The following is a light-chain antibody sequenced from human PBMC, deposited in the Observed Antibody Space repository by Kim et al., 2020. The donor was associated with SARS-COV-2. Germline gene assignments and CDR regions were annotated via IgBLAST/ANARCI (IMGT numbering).Light chain of an antibody. CDR1: QSINVW. CDR3: QGYKSDSCT. CDR2: DVS. Sequence: DIQMTQSPSTLSTSVGDRVTITCRASQSINVWLTWYQQKPGKAPNLLIYDVSILESGVPSRFSGSGSGTQFTLTIRSLQPDDFATYYCQGYKSDSCTFVQGTKVYIK. J-gene: IGKJ1*01. V-gene: IGKV1-5*01.